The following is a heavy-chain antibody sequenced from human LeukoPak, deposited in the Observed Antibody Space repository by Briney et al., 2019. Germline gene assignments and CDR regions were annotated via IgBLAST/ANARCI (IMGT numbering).Heavy chain of an antibody. J-gene: IGHJ3*02. D-gene: IGHD3-9*01. CDR1: GYTFTSYG. Sequence: GASVKVSCKASGYTFTSYGISWVRQAPGQGLEWMGWISAYNGNTNYAQKLQGRGTMTTDTSTSTAYMELRSLRSDDTAVHYCARRRLRYFDWLPDAFDIWGQGTMVTVSS. CDR2: ISAYNGNT. V-gene: IGHV1-18*01. CDR3: ARRRLRYFDWLPDAFDI.